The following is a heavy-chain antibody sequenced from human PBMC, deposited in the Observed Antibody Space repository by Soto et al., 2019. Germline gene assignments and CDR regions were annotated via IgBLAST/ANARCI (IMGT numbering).Heavy chain of an antibody. V-gene: IGHV4-31*03. D-gene: IGHD4-17*01. CDR2: IYYTGST. CDR1: GGSISNGGYY. Sequence: QVQLQESGPGLVKPSQTLSLTCTFSGGSISNGGYYWNWIRQHPGKGLEWIGDIYYTGSTHYNPSLKSRVTITVDTSKNQFSLKLSSVTAADTAVYYCARDQLSVTTGSLDYYYMDVWGKGTTVTVSS. J-gene: IGHJ6*03. CDR3: ARDQLSVTTGSLDYYYMDV.